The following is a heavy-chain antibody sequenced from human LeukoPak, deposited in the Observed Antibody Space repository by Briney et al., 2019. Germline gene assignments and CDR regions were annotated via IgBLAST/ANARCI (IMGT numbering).Heavy chain of an antibody. V-gene: IGHV1-58*01. J-gene: IGHJ4*02. D-gene: IGHD6-13*01. CDR1: GFTFTSSA. CDR2: IVVGSGNT. Sequence: SVKVSCKASGFTFTSSAVQWVRQARGQRLEWIGWIVVGSGNTNYAQKFQERVTITRDMSTSTAYMELSSLRSEDTAVYYCAAGSPKAGFFDYRGQGTLVTVSS. CDR3: AAGSPKAGFFDY.